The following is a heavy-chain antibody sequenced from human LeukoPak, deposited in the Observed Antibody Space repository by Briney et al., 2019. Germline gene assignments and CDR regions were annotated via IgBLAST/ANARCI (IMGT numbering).Heavy chain of an antibody. V-gene: IGHV3-30*02. CDR3: AKGGRITMLRGVQRDHYFDY. D-gene: IGHD3-10*01. CDR1: GFTFSDYY. J-gene: IGHJ4*02. Sequence: GGSLRLSCAASGFTFSDYYMSWIRQAPGKGLEWVAYIRYDGSNRHYADSVKGRFTISRDNSKNTLYLQMNSLRVEDTAVYYCAKGGRITMLRGVQRDHYFDYWGQGTLVTVSS. CDR2: IRYDGSNR.